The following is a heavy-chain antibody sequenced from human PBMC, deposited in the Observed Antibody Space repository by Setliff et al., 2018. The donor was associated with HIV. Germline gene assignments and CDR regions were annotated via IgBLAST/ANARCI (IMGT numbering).Heavy chain of an antibody. CDR1: GYTFTSYY. CDR3: VRGAQAINDY. V-gene: IGHV1-46*01. D-gene: IGHD2-21*01. J-gene: IGHJ4*02. CDR2: INPSGGST. Sequence: ASVKVSCKASGYTFTSYYMHWVRQAPGQGLEWMGIINPSGGSTSYAQKFQGRVTMTRDTSISTAYMELSSLRSDDTAVYYCVRGAQAINDYWGQGTLVTASS.